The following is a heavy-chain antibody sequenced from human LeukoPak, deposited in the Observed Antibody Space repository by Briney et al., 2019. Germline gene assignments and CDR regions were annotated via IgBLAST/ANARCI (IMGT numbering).Heavy chain of an antibody. CDR3: ARGPLGYCSSTSCYLTGWFDP. D-gene: IGHD2-2*01. J-gene: IGHJ5*02. CDR2: IYYSGST. V-gene: IGHV4-59*08. CDR1: GGSISSYY. Sequence: SETLSLTCTVSGGSISSYYWSWIRQPPGKGLEWIGYIYYSGSTNYNPSLKSRVTISVDTSKNQFSLKLSSVTAADTAVYYCARGPLGYCSSTSCYLTGWFDPWGQGTLVTVSS.